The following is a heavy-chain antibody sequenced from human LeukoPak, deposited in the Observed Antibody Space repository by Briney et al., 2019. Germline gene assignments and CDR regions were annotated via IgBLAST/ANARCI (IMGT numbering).Heavy chain of an antibody. CDR3: ASVRYYYDSSGYTADY. CDR2: INPSGGST. CDR1: GYTFTSYY. V-gene: IGHV1-46*01. J-gene: IGHJ4*02. D-gene: IGHD3-22*01. Sequence: GASVKVSCKASGYTFTSYYMHWVRQAPGQGLEWMGIINPSGGSTSYAQKFQGRVTMTRDTSTSTVYMELSSLRSEDTAVYYCASVRYYYDSSGYTADYWGQGTLVTVSS.